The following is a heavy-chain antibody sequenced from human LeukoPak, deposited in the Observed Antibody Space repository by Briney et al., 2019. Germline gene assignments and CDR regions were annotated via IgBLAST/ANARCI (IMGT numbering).Heavy chain of an antibody. CDR1: GFTFSSYS. Sequence: PGGSLRLSCAASGFTFSSYSMNWVRQAPGKGLEWVSSISSSSSYIYHADSVKGRFTISRDNAKNSLYLQMNSLRAEDTAVYYCARDRGSGYFYYWGQGTLVTVSS. CDR2: ISSSSSYI. J-gene: IGHJ4*02. D-gene: IGHD3-22*01. CDR3: ARDRGSGYFYY. V-gene: IGHV3-21*01.